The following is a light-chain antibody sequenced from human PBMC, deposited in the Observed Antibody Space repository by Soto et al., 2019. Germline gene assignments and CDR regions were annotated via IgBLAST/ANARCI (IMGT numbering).Light chain of an antibody. CDR3: KSYTTGSTYV. Sequence: QSALAQPASVSGSPGQSIAISCTGISSDVGAYNYVSWYQQHPGKAPKLIIFDVSNRPSGVSNRFSGSKSGDTASLTISGLQAEDEADYFCKSYTTGSTYVFGTGT. J-gene: IGLJ1*01. CDR2: DVS. CDR1: SSDVGAYNY. V-gene: IGLV2-14*01.